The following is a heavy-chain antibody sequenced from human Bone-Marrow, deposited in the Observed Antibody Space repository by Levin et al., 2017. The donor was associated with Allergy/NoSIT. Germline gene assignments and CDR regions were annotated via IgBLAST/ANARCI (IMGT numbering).Heavy chain of an antibody. J-gene: IGHJ5*02. CDR3: AHSRLAWGLFDP. CDR2: IYWNDDK. Sequence: SGPTLVKPTQTLTLTCTFSGFSLSTREVGVGWIRQPPGKALEWLALIYWNDDKRYSPSLKSRLTITKDTSKNQVVLTMTNMDPVDTATYYCAHSRLAWGLFDPWGQGTLVTVSS. V-gene: IGHV2-5*01. D-gene: IGHD3-16*01. CDR1: GFSLSTREVG.